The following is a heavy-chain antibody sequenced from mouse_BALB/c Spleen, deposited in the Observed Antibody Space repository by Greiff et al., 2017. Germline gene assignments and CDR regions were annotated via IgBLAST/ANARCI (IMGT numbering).Heavy chain of an antibody. CDR1: GYSITSDYV. CDR3: ARELRLLYAMDY. D-gene: IGHD1-2*01. V-gene: IGHV3-2*02. J-gene: IGHJ4*01. Sequence: EVQLQESGPGLVKPSQSLSLTCTVTGYSITSDYVWNWIRQFPGNKLEWMGYISYSGRTSYNPSLKSRITITRDTSKNQFFLQLNSVTTEDTATYYCARELRLLYAMDYWGQGTSVTVSS. CDR2: ISYSGRT.